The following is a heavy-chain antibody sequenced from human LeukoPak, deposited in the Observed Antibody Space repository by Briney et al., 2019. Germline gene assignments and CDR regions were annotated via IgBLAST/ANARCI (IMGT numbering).Heavy chain of an antibody. Sequence: ASVKVSCKASGYTFTDYYLHWVRQAPGQGLEWMGWINLNSGGTNYAQNFQGRITMTRDTSISTANMELSRLRSDDTAVYHCARVAGYSSSWYDYWGQGTLVTVSS. D-gene: IGHD6-13*01. CDR2: INLNSGGT. CDR1: GYTFTDYY. CDR3: ARVAGYSSSWYDY. V-gene: IGHV1-2*02. J-gene: IGHJ4*02.